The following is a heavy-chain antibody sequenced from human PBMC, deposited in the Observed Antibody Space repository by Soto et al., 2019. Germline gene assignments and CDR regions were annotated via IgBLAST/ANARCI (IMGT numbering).Heavy chain of an antibody. J-gene: IGHJ5*02. D-gene: IGHD2-21*02. CDR2: ISNSGTT. CDR1: GGSIGSSGYS. V-gene: IGHV4-39*01. Sequence: PSETLSLTCAVSGGSIGSSGYSWGWIRQPPGRGLEWIGSISNSGTTHYNPSLRGRVTISVDMSKKQFYLKLRSVAAADTAVYYCARHEDCYGGACSTGRWFDPWGLGTLVTVSS. CDR3: ARHEDCYGGACSTGRWFDP.